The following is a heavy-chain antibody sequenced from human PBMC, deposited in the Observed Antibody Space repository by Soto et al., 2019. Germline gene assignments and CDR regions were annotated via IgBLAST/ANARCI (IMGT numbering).Heavy chain of an antibody. D-gene: IGHD6-19*01. J-gene: IGHJ6*02. V-gene: IGHV1-2*04. CDR2: INPNSGGV. CDR3: AREYSSGWYGGDYYGMDV. Sequence: ASVKVSCKASGYTFTSYGISWVRQAPGQGLEWMGWINPNSGGVKYAQKFQGWVIMTRDTSISTAYMELNRLKSDDTAVYYCAREYSSGWYGGDYYGMDVWGPGTTVTVSS. CDR1: GYTFTSYG.